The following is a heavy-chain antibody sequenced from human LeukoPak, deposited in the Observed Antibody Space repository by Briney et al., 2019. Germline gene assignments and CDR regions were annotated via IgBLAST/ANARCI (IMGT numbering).Heavy chain of an antibody. Sequence: QSGGSLRLSCAASGFTFSTYWMAWVRQAPWKGLEWVSGISGSGSTADYADSVKGRFTISRDNSKSTLHLQMNSLRAEDTAVYYCAKDPESRGLGPYYFQHWGQGTLVTVSS. CDR3: AKDPESRGLGPYYFQH. CDR2: ISGSGSTA. J-gene: IGHJ1*01. D-gene: IGHD3-22*01. CDR1: GFTFSTYW. V-gene: IGHV3-23*01.